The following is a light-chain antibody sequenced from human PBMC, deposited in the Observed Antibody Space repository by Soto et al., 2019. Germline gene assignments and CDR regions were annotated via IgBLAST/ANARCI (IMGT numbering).Light chain of an antibody. V-gene: IGLV2-23*01. CDR1: SSDVGSYDL. Sequence: QSALTQPASVSGSPGQSITISCTGTSSDVGSYDLVSWYQQPPGKAPKLLIYEATTRPLGISTHFSGSKSGNAASLTISGLQAEDEADYYCCSYAGSGTFVFGTGTKVTVL. CDR3: CSYAGSGTFV. CDR2: EAT. J-gene: IGLJ1*01.